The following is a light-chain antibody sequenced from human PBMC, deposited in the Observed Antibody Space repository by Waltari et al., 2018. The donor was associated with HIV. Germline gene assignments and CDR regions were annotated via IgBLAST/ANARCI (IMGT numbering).Light chain of an antibody. V-gene: IGLV1-40*01. J-gene: IGLJ2*01. CDR2: SNH. CDR3: QSYDRSLSVV. CDR1: SSNIGAGYD. Sequence: QSVLTRPPSVSGAPGQRVSISCTGSSSNIGAGYDVHWYQQLPGTAPKLLVFSNHNRRAGGPDRFYGSKSGTSASLAITGLQPEDEAHYYCQSYDRSLSVVFGGGTKLTVL.